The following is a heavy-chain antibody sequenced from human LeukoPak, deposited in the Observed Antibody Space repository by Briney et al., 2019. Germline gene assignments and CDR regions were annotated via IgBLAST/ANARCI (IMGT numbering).Heavy chain of an antibody. CDR3: ATSTYGDYDPGAFDI. CDR1: SGSISSYY. J-gene: IGHJ3*02. Sequence: SETLSLTCTVSSGSISSYYWSWIRQPPGKGLEWIGYIYYSGSTNYNPSLKSRVAISVDTSKNQFSLKLSSVTAADTAVYYCATSTYGDYDPGAFDIWGQGTMVTVSS. V-gene: IGHV4-59*08. CDR2: IYYSGST. D-gene: IGHD4-17*01.